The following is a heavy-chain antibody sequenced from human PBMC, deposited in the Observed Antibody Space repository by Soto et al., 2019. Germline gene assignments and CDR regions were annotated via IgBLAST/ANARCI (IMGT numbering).Heavy chain of an antibody. V-gene: IGHV1-18*01. CDR3: ARRVATGVYYYYYYMDV. J-gene: IGHJ6*03. Sequence: ASVKVSCKASGYTFTSYGISWVRQAPGQGLEWMGWISAYNGNTNYAQKLQGRVTMTTDTSTSTAYMELRSLRSDDTAVYYCARRVATGVYYYYYYMDVWGKLTTVTVSS. D-gene: IGHD5-12*01. CDR1: GYTFTSYG. CDR2: ISAYNGNT.